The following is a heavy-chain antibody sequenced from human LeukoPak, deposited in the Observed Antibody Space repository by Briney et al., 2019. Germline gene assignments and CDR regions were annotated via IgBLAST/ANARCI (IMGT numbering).Heavy chain of an antibody. V-gene: IGHV1-2*02. D-gene: IGHD6-6*01. CDR2: INSNSGGT. CDR3: ARTSIAARRADFDY. J-gene: IGHJ4*02. Sequence: ASVRVSRKTSGYTFTDYYIHWVRQAPGQGLEWMGWINSNSGGTSYAQKFQGRVTLTRDTPTRTAYMELNRLTSDDTAVYYCARTSIAARRADFDYWGQGTVVTVSS. CDR1: GYTFTDYY.